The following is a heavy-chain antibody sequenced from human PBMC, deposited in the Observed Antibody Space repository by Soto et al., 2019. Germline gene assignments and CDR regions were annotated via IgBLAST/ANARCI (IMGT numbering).Heavy chain of an antibody. CDR1: GGSISTGGYY. CDR3: SRGLSVTLFDN. Sequence: QVQLQESGPGLVKPSQTLSLSCTVSGGSISTGGYYWTWIRQHPGKGLEWIGYIYYSGSTYYNPSLKSRVTISVDTSKNQFSLKLSSVTAADTAVYYCSRGLSVTLFDNWGQGTLVTVSS. J-gene: IGHJ4*02. D-gene: IGHD5-18*01. CDR2: IYYSGST. V-gene: IGHV4-31*03.